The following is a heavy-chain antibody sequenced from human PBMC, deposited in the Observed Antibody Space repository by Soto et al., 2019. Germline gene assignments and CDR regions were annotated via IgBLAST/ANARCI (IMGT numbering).Heavy chain of an antibody. CDR1: GFRFSDYG. CDR3: AKDRRDGEYNSVYDF. J-gene: IGHJ4*02. V-gene: IGHV3-30*18. CDR2: MSFDGTYK. D-gene: IGHD4-17*01. Sequence: QVQLAESGGGVVQPGRSLRLSCIGSGFRFSDYGMHWVRQAHGKGLEWVAMMSFDGTYKYSADSVKGRFIISRDNSKNTLFLQMNSLRAGDTAVYYCAKDRRDGEYNSVYDFWGQGTLVTVSS.